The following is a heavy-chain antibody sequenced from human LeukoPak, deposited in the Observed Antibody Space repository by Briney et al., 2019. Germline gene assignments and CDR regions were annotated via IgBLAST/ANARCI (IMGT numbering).Heavy chain of an antibody. Sequence: GGSLRLSCAASGFTFSSYEMHWVRQAPGKGLEWVAYISSSGSTIYYADSVKGRFTISRDNAKNSLYLQMNSLRAEDTAVYYCARGLPSSGWPDYWGQGTLVTVSS. CDR1: GFTFSSYE. J-gene: IGHJ4*02. V-gene: IGHV3-48*03. CDR2: ISSSGSTI. D-gene: IGHD6-19*01. CDR3: ARGLPSSGWPDY.